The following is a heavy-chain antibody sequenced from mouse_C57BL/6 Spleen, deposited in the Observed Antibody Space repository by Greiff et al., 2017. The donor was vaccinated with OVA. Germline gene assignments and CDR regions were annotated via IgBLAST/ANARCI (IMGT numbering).Heavy chain of an antibody. CDR1: GYTFTSYW. Sequence: QVQLQQSGAELVKPGASVKMSCKASGYTFTSYWITWVKQRPGQGLEWIGDIYPGSGSTNYNEKFKSKATLTVDTSSSTAYMQLSSLTSEDSAVYYCAREGPYYYGSSYVGAMDYWGQGTSVTVSS. V-gene: IGHV1-55*01. CDR2: IYPGSGST. CDR3: AREGPYYYGSSYVGAMDY. D-gene: IGHD1-1*01. J-gene: IGHJ4*01.